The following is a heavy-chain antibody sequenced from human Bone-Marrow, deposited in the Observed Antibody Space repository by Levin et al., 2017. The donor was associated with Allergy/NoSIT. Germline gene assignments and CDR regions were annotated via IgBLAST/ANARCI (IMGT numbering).Heavy chain of an antibody. D-gene: IGHD5-24*01. CDR2: IKQDGSEK. J-gene: IGHJ4*02. CDR1: GFTFSSYW. CDR3: ARDPMATISPEDY. V-gene: IGHV3-7*01. Sequence: GGSLRLSCAASGFTFSSYWMSWVRQAPGKGLEWVANIKQDGSEKYYVDSVKGRFTISRDNAKNSLYLQMNSLRAEDTAVYYCARDPMATISPEDYWGQGTLVTVSS.